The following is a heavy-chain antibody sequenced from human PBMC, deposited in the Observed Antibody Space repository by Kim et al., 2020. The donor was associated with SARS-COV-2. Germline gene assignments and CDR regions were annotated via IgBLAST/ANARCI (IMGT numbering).Heavy chain of an antibody. Sequence: GESLKISCKGSGYSFTSYWIGWVRQMPGKGLEWMGIIYPGDSDTRYSPSFQGQVTISADKSISTAYLQWSSLKASDTAMYYCARHGSADMDYYDSSGYYPLDYWGQGTLVTVSS. J-gene: IGHJ4*02. D-gene: IGHD3-22*01. CDR2: IYPGDSDT. V-gene: IGHV5-51*01. CDR1: GYSFTSYW. CDR3: ARHGSADMDYYDSSGYYPLDY.